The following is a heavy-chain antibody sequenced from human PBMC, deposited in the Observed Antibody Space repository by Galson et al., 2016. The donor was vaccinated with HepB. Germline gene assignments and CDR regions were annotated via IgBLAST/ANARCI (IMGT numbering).Heavy chain of an antibody. CDR1: GLLFHDFA. CDR3: AKGGGSDS. D-gene: IGHD2-15*01. Sequence: SLRLSCAVSGLLFHDFAMRWVRLCPGKGLEWVAGTSASGYDTYYAYAVKGRFTVSRDNSQKTFSLHMDSLRDLETSTYYCAKGGGSDSWGQGTQVTVSS. CDR2: TSASGYDT. J-gene: IGHJ4*02. V-gene: IGHV3-23*01.